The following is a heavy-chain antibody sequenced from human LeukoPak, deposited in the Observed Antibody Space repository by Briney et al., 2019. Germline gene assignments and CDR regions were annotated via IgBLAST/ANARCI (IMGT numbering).Heavy chain of an antibody. V-gene: IGHV1-18*04. CDR3: ARDRRSGGLKGSNWFDP. J-gene: IGHJ5*02. Sequence: GASVKVSCKASGYTFTGYGISWVRQAPGQGLEWMGWISAYNGNTNYAQKLQGRVTMTTDTSTSTAYMELRSLRSDDTAVYYCARDRRSGGLKGSNWFDPWGQGTLVAVSS. CDR1: GYTFTGYG. D-gene: IGHD3-10*01. CDR2: ISAYNGNT.